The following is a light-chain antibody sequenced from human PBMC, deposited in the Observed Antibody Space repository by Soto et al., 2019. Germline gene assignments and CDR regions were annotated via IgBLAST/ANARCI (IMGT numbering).Light chain of an antibody. CDR2: AAS. V-gene: IGKV1-39*01. J-gene: IGKJ2*01. CDR3: QQSYSTPYT. Sequence: DIQMTQSPSSLSASVGDRVTITCRASQSINSYLNWYQQKPGKAPKLLIYAASSLQSGVPSRFSGSGAGTDFTLTISSLQHEDFDTYCCQQSYSTPYTFGQGTKLEIK. CDR1: QSINSY.